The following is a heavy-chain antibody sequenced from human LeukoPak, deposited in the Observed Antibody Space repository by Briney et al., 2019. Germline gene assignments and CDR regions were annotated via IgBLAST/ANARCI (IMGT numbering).Heavy chain of an antibody. V-gene: IGHV3-23*01. Sequence: GGSLRLSCAASGFTFSSYGMSWVRQAPGKGLEWVSGISGSGGSTYYADSVKGRFTISRDNSKSTLYLQMNSLRAEYTAVYYCAKYYNSGWGNAFDIWGQGTMVTVSS. D-gene: IGHD6-19*01. CDR2: ISGSGGST. CDR1: GFTFSSYG. CDR3: AKYYNSGWGNAFDI. J-gene: IGHJ3*02.